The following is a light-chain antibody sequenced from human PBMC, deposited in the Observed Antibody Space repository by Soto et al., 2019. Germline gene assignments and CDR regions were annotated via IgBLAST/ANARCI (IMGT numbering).Light chain of an antibody. V-gene: IGKV3D-15*01. CDR3: QQYNNWPLT. CDR2: DAS. CDR1: QSVDND. Sequence: MTQSPSSLSASPGDRATLSCRASQSVDNDLAWYQQKPGQPPRLLIYDASTRATGIPARFSGSQSGTEFTLTISSLLSEDFAVYSCQQYNNWPLTFGGGTKVEIK. J-gene: IGKJ4*01.